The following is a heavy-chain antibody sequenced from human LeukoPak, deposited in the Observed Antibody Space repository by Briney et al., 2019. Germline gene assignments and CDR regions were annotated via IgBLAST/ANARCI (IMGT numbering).Heavy chain of an antibody. V-gene: IGHV3-48*03. Sequence: PGGSLRLSCAASGFTFSSCEMNWVRQAPGKGLEWVSYISSSGSTMYYADSVKGRFTVSRDNSKNTLYLQMNSLRVEDTAVYYCAKGVRYYYDASGTGNDAFDIWGQGTMVTVSS. CDR1: GFTFSSCE. J-gene: IGHJ3*02. D-gene: IGHD3-22*01. CDR3: AKGVRYYYDASGTGNDAFDI. CDR2: ISSSGSTM.